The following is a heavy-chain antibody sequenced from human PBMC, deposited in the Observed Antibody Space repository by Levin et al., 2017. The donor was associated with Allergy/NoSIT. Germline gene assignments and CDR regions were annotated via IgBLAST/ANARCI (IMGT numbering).Heavy chain of an antibody. CDR1: GGLSSGNYY. CDR2: IYYSGST. Sequence: SQTLSLTCTVSGGLSSGNYYWSWIRQHPGKGLEWLGYIYYSGSTYYNPSLKGRLTMSVDTSKHQFSLRLNSVTAADTAVYYCAKSGNHWYFDLWGRGSLVTVSS. CDR3: AKSGNHWYFDL. V-gene: IGHV4-31*03. D-gene: IGHD1-14*01. J-gene: IGHJ2*01.